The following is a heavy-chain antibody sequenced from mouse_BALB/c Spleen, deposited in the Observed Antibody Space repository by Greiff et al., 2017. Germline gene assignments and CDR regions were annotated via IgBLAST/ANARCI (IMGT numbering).Heavy chain of an antibody. Sequence: VQLQQSGPELVKPGASVKISCKASGYSFTGYFMNWVMQSHGKSLEWIGRINPYNGDTFYNQKFKGKATLTVDKSSSSAHMELRSLASEDSAVYYCVRYDYGFDYWGQGTTLTVSS. J-gene: IGHJ2*01. CDR3: VRYDYGFDY. CDR1: GYSFTGYF. V-gene: IGHV1-20*02. CDR2: INPYNGDT. D-gene: IGHD1-1*01.